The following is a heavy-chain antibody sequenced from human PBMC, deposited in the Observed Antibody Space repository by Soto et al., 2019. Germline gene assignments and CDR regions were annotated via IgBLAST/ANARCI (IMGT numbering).Heavy chain of an antibody. CDR3: AKEGAYYYDSSCYYSSYYFDY. CDR1: GFTFSSYA. D-gene: IGHD3-22*01. CDR2: ISGSGGST. J-gene: IGHJ4*02. V-gene: IGHV3-23*01. Sequence: EVQLLESGGGLVQPGGSLRLSCAASGFTFSSYAMSWVRQAPGKGLEWVSAISGSGGSTYYADSVKGRFTISRDNTKNTLYLQMNRLRAEDTAVYYCAKEGAYYYDSSCYYSSYYFDYWGQGTLVTVSS.